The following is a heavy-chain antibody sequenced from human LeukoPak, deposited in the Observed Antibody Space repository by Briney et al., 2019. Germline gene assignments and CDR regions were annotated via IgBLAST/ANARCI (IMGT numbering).Heavy chain of an antibody. V-gene: IGHV3-7*01. CDR2: IDKQWSGK. Sequence: PGGSLRLSCVASGCTFSISWVTWVRQAPGKGLEWVANIDKQWSGKYYVDTVKGRFAISRDYASNSVFLQMNSLRAEDTSVYYCARDAGWGYYDLWGQGTPVTVSS. J-gene: IGHJ4*02. CDR1: GCTFSISW. CDR3: ARDAGWGYYDL. D-gene: IGHD1-26*01.